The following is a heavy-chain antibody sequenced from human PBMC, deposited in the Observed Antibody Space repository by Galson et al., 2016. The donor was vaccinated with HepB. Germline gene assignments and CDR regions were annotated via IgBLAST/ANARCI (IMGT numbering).Heavy chain of an antibody. CDR3: ARALDVLSVVPAAIEFDY. J-gene: IGHJ4*02. Sequence: LSCAASGFTFSRYNMNWVRQAPGKGLEWVSFISSGSSTIDYADSVQGRFTISRDNARNSLYLQMNNLRDEDTGLYYCARALDVLSVVPAAIEFDYWGQGTLVTVSS. CDR2: ISSGSSTI. CDR1: GFTFSRYN. V-gene: IGHV3-48*02. D-gene: IGHD2-2*01.